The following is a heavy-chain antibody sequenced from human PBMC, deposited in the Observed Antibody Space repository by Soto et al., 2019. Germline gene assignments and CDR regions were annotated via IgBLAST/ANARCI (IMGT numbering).Heavy chain of an antibody. CDR2: ISSSTTYI. CDR3: ARYGYYYDSSAYSGY. CDR1: GFNFSTYS. D-gene: IGHD3-22*01. J-gene: IGHJ4*02. V-gene: IGHV3-21*06. Sequence: EVQLVESGGGLAKPGGSLRLSCAASGFNFSTYSMNWVRQAPGKGLEWVSSISSSTTYIYYADSVKGRFTISRDNAKSSLYLQMNSLRAEDTAVYYCARYGYYYDSSAYSGYWGQGTLVTVS.